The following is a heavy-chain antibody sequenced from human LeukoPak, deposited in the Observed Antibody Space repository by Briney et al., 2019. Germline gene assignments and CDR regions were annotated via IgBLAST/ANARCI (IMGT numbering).Heavy chain of an antibody. V-gene: IGHV1-69*04. Sequence: ASVKVSCKASGGTFSSYAISWVRQAPGQGLEWMGRIIPILGIANYAQKFQGRVMITADKSTSTAYMELSSLRSEDTAVYYCARDQGIDNWFDPWGQGTLVTVSS. D-gene: IGHD3-10*01. CDR2: IIPILGIA. J-gene: IGHJ5*02. CDR1: GGTFSSYA. CDR3: ARDQGIDNWFDP.